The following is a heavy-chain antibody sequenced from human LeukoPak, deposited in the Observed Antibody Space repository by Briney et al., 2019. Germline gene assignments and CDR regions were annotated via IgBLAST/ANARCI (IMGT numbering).Heavy chain of an antibody. J-gene: IGHJ4*02. V-gene: IGHV3-15*01. CDR3: TTDCCQWLAVVVTPQ. CDR1: GFNLSNAW. CDR2: IKSKTDGGTT. D-gene: IGHD3-22*01. Sequence: GGSLRLSCVASGFNLSNAWMTWVRQAPGKGLEWVGRIKSKTDGGTTDYAAPVRGRFTISRDDSKNTLYLQMNSLKTEDTAVYYCTTDCCQWLAVVVTPQWGQGTLVTVSS.